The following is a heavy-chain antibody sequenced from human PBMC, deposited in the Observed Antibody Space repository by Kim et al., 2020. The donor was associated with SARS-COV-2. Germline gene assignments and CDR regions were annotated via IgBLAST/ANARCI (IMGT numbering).Heavy chain of an antibody. V-gene: IGHV4-59*08. J-gene: IGHJ5*02. CDR2: IYYSGST. D-gene: IGHD5-18*01. Sequence: SETLSLTCTVSGGSISSYYWSWIRQPPGKGLEWIGYIYYSGSTNYNPSLKSRVTISVDTSKNQFSLKLSSVTAADTAVYYCARHKSDWGRVPAQLWLFGWFDPWGQGTLVTVSS. CDR3: ARHKSDWGRVPAQLWLFGWFDP. CDR1: GGSISSYY.